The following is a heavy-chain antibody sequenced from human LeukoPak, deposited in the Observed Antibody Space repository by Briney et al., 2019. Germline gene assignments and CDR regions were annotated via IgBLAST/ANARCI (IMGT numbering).Heavy chain of an antibody. Sequence: ASVKVSCKASGYTFTGYYMHWVRQAPGQGLEWMGWINPNSGGTNYAQKFQGRVTMTRDTSISTAYMELSRLRSGDTAVYYCARDGYGDSYFDYWGQGTLVTVSS. J-gene: IGHJ4*02. D-gene: IGHD4-17*01. CDR3: ARDGYGDSYFDY. V-gene: IGHV1-2*02. CDR1: GYTFTGYY. CDR2: INPNSGGT.